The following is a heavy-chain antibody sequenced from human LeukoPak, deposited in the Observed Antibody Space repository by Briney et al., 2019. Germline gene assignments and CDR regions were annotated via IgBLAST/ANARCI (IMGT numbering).Heavy chain of an antibody. CDR3: ARDTAQYYDFWSGYHYYGMDV. CDR1: GFTFSSYS. CDR2: ISSSSYI. J-gene: IGHJ6*02. D-gene: IGHD3-3*01. V-gene: IGHV3-21*04. Sequence: GGSLRLSCAASGFTFSSYSMNWVRQAPGKGLEWVSSISSSSYIYYADSVKGRFTISRDNAKNSLYLQMNSLRAADTAVYYCARDTAQYYDFWSGYHYYGMDVWGQGTTVTVSS.